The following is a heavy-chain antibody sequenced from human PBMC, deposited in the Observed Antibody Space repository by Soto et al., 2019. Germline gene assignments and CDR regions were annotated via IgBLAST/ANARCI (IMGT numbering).Heavy chain of an antibody. CDR2: ISGSGGST. J-gene: IGHJ6*02. V-gene: IGHV3-23*01. CDR1: GFTFSSYA. D-gene: IGHD1-7*01. CDR3: AKSGGTTHYYYYGMDV. Sequence: SLRLSCAASGFTFSSYAMSWVRQAPGKGLEWVSAISGSGGSTYYADSVKGRFTISRDNSKNTLYLQMNSLRAEDTAVYYCAKSGGTTHYYYYGMDVWGQGTTVTVSS.